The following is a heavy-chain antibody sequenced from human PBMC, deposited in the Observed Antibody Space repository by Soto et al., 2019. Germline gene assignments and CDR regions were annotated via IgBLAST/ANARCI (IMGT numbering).Heavy chain of an antibody. CDR3: ASGVATIDY. CDR2: SRNKANSYTT. CDR1: GFTFSDHY. D-gene: IGHD5-12*01. V-gene: IGHV3-72*01. J-gene: IGHJ4*02. Sequence: EVQLVESGGGLVQPGGSLRLSCAASGFTFSDHYMDWVRQAPGKGREWVGRSRNKANSYTTEYAASVKGRFTISRDDSKNSLYLQMNSLKTEDTAVYYCASGVATIDYWGQGTLVTVSS.